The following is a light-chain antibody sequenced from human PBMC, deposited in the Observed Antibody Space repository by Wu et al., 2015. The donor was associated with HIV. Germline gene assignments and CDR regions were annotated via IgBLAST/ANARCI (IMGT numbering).Light chain of an antibody. CDR3: QQFNNYPPT. J-gene: IGKJ4*01. Sequence: AIQLTQSPSSLSASVGDRVTITCRASQDISTAVAWYQQEPGKSPRLLIYYASTLHSGVPSRFSGSGSGTDFTLIITSLKPEDFATYYCQQFNNYPPTFGGGTKVEI. CDR2: YAS. CDR1: QDISTA. V-gene: IGKV1D-13*01.